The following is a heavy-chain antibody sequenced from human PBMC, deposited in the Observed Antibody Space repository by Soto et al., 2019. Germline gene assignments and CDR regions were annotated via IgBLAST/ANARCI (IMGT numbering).Heavy chain of an antibody. J-gene: IGHJ4*02. D-gene: IGHD6-19*01. CDR1: GFTFSKYA. V-gene: IGHV3-23*01. CDR3: AKDRRPVSGTVFDS. CDR2: ISSGGGDT. Sequence: PGGSLRLSCAASGFTFSKYAMSWVRQVPGEGLEWVSGISSGGGDTKYVDSVKGRFAISRDNSKNTLFLEMTSLRGEDTAIYFWAKDRRPVSGTVFDSWGQGILVTVSS.